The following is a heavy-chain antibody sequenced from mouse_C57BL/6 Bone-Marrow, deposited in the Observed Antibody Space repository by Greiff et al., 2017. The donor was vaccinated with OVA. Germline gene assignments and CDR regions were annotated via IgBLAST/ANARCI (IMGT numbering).Heavy chain of an antibody. Sequence: EVHLQQSGAELVRPGASVKLSCTASGFNSKVDYMHWVKQRPEQGLEWIGWIDPENGNTEYASKFQGKATITADTSSNTAYLQPSSLTCGDSAVSYCTTWEAYWGQGTLVTVSA. J-gene: IGHJ3*01. CDR1: GFNSKVDY. CDR3: TTWEAY. V-gene: IGHV14-4*01. CDR2: IDPENGNT. D-gene: IGHD4-1*01.